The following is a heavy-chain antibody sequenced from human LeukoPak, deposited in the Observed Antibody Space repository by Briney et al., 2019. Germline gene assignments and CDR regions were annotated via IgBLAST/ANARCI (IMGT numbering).Heavy chain of an antibody. D-gene: IGHD3-10*01. J-gene: IGHJ6*03. CDR1: GFTFSSYS. Sequence: GGSLRLSCAASGFTFSSYSMNWVRQAPGKGLELVSSISSSSSYIYYADSVKGRFTISRDNANNSLYLQMNRLRAEDTAVYYCARGAPLVRGVMIHYYYLAVWGKGPTVPVSS. CDR2: ISSSSSYI. V-gene: IGHV3-21*01. CDR3: ARGAPLVRGVMIHYYYLAV.